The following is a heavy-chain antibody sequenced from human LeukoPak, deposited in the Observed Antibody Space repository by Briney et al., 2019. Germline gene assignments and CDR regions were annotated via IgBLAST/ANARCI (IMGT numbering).Heavy chain of an antibody. CDR1: GGTFSSYT. J-gene: IGHJ6*03. D-gene: IGHD3-3*01. V-gene: IGHV1-69*02. CDR2: IIPILGIA. CDR3: ARGGPDFWSGYYTGSEYYYYYYMDV. Sequence: SVKVSCKASGGTFSSYTISWVRQAPGQGLEWMGRIIPILGIANYAQKFQGRVTITVDKSTSTAYMELSSLRSEDTAVYYCARGGPDFWSGYYTGSEYYYYYYMDVWGKGTTVTVSS.